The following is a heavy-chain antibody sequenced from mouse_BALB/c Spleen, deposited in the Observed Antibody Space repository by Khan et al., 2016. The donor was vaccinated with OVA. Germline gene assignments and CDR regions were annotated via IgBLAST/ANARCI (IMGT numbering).Heavy chain of an antibody. CDR2: IDSNGGST. Sequence: EVPLVESGGGIVPPGGSLTRSCAASRFTISRYGMSSVRQTPDKRLELVATIDSNGGSTDSPDSVKRRFTISGDNAKNALYLQMRSLKSEDTAMYYCARSARWGQGSTRAVA. CDR3: ARSAR. J-gene: IGHJ2*01. V-gene: IGHV5-6-3*01. CDR1: RFTISRYG.